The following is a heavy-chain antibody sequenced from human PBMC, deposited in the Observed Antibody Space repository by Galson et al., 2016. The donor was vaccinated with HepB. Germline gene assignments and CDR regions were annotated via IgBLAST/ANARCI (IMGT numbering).Heavy chain of an antibody. V-gene: IGHV5-51*03. D-gene: IGHD3-3*01. CDR1: GYTFTTYW. CDR3: ARSGRFLEWLLNLDY. J-gene: IGHJ4*02. Sequence: QSGAEVKKPGESLKISCQGSGYTFTTYWIGWVRQLPGKGLEWVGIVDPTDSKTTYSPSFQGQVTISVEKSISTAYLQWNSLKASDTAVYYCARSGRFLEWLLNLDYWGQGTLVTVFS. CDR2: VDPTDSKT.